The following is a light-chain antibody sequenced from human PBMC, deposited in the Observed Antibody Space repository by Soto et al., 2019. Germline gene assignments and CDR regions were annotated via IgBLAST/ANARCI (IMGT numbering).Light chain of an antibody. V-gene: IGKV3-20*01. CDR3: QQYGTLIT. Sequence: ELVLTQSPGTLSLSHGERATLSCLASQSVSSANFAWYQQKPGQAPRLLIYGSFSRATGIPDRFSGSGSGTDFTPTISRLEPEDSAVYYCQQYGTLITFGQGTRLEI. CDR2: GSF. CDR1: QSVSSAN. J-gene: IGKJ5*01.